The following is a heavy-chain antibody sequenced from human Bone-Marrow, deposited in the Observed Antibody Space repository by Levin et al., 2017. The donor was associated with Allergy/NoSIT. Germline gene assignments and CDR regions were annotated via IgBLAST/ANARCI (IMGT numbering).Heavy chain of an antibody. D-gene: IGHD4-17*01. J-gene: IGHJ4*02. Sequence: PGGSLRLSCKTSGYDFIHYYIHWVRQAPGQGLEWMGWISPNSGVTDYAQQFQGRVTMTRDTSDSAVYMVLSSLTSADPAVYFCAKVGDYGDTLLDSWGQGTLVSVSS. CDR2: ISPNSGVT. V-gene: IGHV1-2*02. CDR1: GYDFIHYY. CDR3: AKVGDYGDTLLDS.